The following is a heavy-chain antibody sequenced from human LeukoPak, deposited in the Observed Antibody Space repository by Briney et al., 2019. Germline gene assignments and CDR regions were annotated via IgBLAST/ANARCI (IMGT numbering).Heavy chain of an antibody. Sequence: GGSLRLSCAASGFTFSSYAVSWVRQAPGKGLEWVSAISGSGGSTYYADSVKGRFTISRDNSKNTLYLQMNSLRAEDTAVYYCAKGVVARNGRAFFDYWGQGTLVTVSS. CDR3: AKGVVARNGRAFFDY. D-gene: IGHD5-12*01. CDR2: ISGSGGST. J-gene: IGHJ4*02. CDR1: GFTFSSYA. V-gene: IGHV3-23*01.